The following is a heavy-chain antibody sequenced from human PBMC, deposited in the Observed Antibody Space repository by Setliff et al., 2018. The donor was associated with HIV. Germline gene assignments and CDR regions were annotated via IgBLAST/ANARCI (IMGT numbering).Heavy chain of an antibody. CDR2: VDPDTGGT. Sequence: GASVKVSCKASGYTFTVYYMHWFRQAPGQRLEWLGWVDPDTGGTIYAQKFPDRVTLTRDTSSTTAYMELSGLTVDDTAIYYCARVRRPAEIRAGYFDSWGQGTRVTVSS. D-gene: IGHD1-1*01. CDR3: ARVRRPAEIRAGYFDS. V-gene: IGHV1-2*02. J-gene: IGHJ4*02. CDR1: GYTFTVYY.